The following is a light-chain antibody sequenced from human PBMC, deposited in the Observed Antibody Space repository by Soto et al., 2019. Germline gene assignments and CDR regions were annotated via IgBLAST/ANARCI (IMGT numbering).Light chain of an antibody. V-gene: IGKV4-1*01. J-gene: IGKJ1*01. CDR3: QQYYSNPRR. CDR1: QSVLHSSNNKNY. Sequence: DIVVTQSPESLAVSLGERATINCKSRQSVLHSSNNKNYLVWYQQKLGQPPKLLIYWASTRESGVPDRFSGSGSGTDVTLTISSLQAEDVAVYYCQQYYSNPRRFGPGTKVEIK. CDR2: WAS.